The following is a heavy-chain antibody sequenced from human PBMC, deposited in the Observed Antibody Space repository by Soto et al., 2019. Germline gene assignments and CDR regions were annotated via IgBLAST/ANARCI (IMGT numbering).Heavy chain of an antibody. CDR3: AKDSNKYSSSLRGRYFDY. J-gene: IGHJ4*02. V-gene: IGHV3-23*01. D-gene: IGHD4-4*01. CDR1: GFPFSSYV. CDR2: ISGGGSNT. Sequence: GGSLRLSCAASGFPFSSYVMAWVRQAPGKGLEWVSGISGGGSNTFYADSVKGRFTISRDNSKNTLLLQMNNLGAEDTAVYYCAKDSNKYSSSLRGRYFDYWGQGIGVTVSS.